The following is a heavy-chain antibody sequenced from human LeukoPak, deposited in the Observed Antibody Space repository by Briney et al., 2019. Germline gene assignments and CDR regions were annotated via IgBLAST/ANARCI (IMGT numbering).Heavy chain of an antibody. V-gene: IGHV3-23*01. CDR3: AKAHYDFWSGLVPSYYYYGMDV. Sequence: PGGSLRLSCAASGFTFSSYAVSWVRQAPGKGLEWVSAISGSGGSTYYADSVKGRFTISRDNSKNTLYLQMNSLRAEDTAVYYCAKAHYDFWSGLVPSYYYYGMDVWGQGTTVTVSS. CDR2: ISGSGGST. CDR1: GFTFSSYA. J-gene: IGHJ6*02. D-gene: IGHD3-3*01.